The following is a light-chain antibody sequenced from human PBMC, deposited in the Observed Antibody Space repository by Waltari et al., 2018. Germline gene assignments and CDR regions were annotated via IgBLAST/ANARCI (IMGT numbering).Light chain of an antibody. Sequence: DIQMTQSPSSLSASVGDRVTITCRASQDIDYFLPWFQQKPGKVPESLIYAGTRLQSGVPSRFSASRSATDYSLTITDLQPEDFATYYCQQYFTYPQVAFGPGTKVNVK. CDR2: AGT. CDR1: QDIDYF. V-gene: IGKV1-16*01. CDR3: QQYFTYPQVA. J-gene: IGKJ3*01.